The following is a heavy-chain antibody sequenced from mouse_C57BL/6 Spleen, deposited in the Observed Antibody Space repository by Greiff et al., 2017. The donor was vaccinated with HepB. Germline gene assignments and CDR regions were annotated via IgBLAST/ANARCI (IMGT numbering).Heavy chain of an antibody. Sequence: KLVESGGGLVKPGGSLKLSCAASGFTFSSYAMSWVRQTPEKRLEWVATISDGGSYTYYPDNVKGRFTISRDNAKNNLYLQMSHLKSEDTAMYYCAREGIYDAMDYWGQGTSVTVSS. CDR2: ISDGGSYT. CDR1: GFTFSSYA. J-gene: IGHJ4*01. V-gene: IGHV5-4*01. CDR3: AREGIYDAMDY.